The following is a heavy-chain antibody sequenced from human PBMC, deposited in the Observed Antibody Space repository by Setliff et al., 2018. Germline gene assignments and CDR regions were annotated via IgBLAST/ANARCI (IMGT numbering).Heavy chain of an antibody. V-gene: IGHV3-72*01. CDR1: GFTFSDHH. CDR3: ARGIGTLDISRYFDY. CDR2: SRNKANTYTI. J-gene: IGHJ4*02. D-gene: IGHD5-12*01. Sequence: GGSLRLSCAASGFTFSDHHIDWVRQAPGKGLEWVGRSRNKANTYTIAYAASVEGRFTISRDDSENSVYLQMNSLRAEDTAVYYCARGIGTLDISRYFDYWGQGTLVTVSS.